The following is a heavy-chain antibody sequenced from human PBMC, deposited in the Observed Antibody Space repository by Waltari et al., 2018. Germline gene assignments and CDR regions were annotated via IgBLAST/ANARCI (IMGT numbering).Heavy chain of an antibody. V-gene: IGHV3-30-3*01. CDR1: GFTFSSYA. CDR2: KSNDGSNK. CDR3: ARARRLQFGIDY. Sequence: QVQLVESGGGVVQPGRSLRLSCAASGFTFSSYAMHWVRQAPGKGLELVAGKSNDGSNKYYADSGKGRLTISRDNSKNTLYLQMNSLRAEDTAVYYCARARRLQFGIDYWGQGTLVTVSS. J-gene: IGHJ4*02. D-gene: IGHD5-12*01.